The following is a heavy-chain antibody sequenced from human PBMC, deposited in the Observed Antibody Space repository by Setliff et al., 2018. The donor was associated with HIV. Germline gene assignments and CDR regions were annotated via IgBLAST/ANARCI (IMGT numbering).Heavy chain of an antibody. CDR2: ISHTGKT. J-gene: IGHJ4*02. V-gene: IGHV4-30-2*06. D-gene: IGHD2-21*02. CDR1: GGSLRSGAYS. Sequence: TLSLTCTVSGGSLRSGAYSWSWIRQSPGKSLEWIGYISHTGKTLYNPSLKSRVTMSVEGSRNQFSLKLTSLTGADTAVYYCARGRSGDSDFDYWGQGALVTV. CDR3: ARGRSGDSDFDY.